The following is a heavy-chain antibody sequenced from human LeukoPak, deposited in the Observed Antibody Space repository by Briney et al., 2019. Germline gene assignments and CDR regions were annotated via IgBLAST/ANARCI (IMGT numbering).Heavy chain of an antibody. V-gene: IGHV3-30*02. CDR1: GFSFRSYG. Sequence: TGGSLRLSCAASGFSFRSYGLHWVRQAPGKGLEWVAFIRYHGGSNYYADPVKGRFIISRDNSKNTLYLQMNSLKAEDTAVYYCAKGSDSFDYWGQGILVTVSS. J-gene: IGHJ4*02. CDR2: IRYHGGSN. CDR3: AKGSDSFDY.